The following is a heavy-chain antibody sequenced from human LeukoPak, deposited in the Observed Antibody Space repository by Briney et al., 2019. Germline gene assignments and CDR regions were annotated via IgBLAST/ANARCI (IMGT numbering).Heavy chain of an antibody. D-gene: IGHD3-22*01. CDR1: GFTVSSNY. CDR2: IYSGGST. Sequence: GGSLRLSCAASGFTVSSNYMSWVRQAPGKGLEWVSVIYSGGSTYYADSVKGRFTISRDNSKNTLYLQMSSLRAEDTAVYYCAKDETDYYDNSGGAFDVWGQGTMVTVSS. CDR3: AKDETDYYDNSGGAFDV. V-gene: IGHV3-53*01. J-gene: IGHJ3*01.